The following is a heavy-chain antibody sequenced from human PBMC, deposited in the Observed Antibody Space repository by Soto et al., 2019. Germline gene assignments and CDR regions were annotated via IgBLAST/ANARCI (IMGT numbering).Heavy chain of an antibody. Sequence: GGSLRLSCAASGFTFSDYYMSWIRQAPGKGLEWVSYISSSGSTIYYADSVKRRFTISRDNAKHSLYLQMNSLRAEDTAVYYCASSRHDAFDIWGQGTMVTVSS. J-gene: IGHJ3*02. CDR1: GFTFSDYY. CDR3: ASSRHDAFDI. CDR2: ISSSGSTI. V-gene: IGHV3-11*01.